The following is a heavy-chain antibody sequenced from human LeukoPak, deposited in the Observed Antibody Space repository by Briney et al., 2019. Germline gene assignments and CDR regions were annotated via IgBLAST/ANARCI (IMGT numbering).Heavy chain of an antibody. CDR2: IYPDDFDT. D-gene: IGHD1-26*01. Sequence: NPGESLKISCKASGYSFTSYSIAWVRQMPGKGLEWMGVIYPDDFDTRYSPSFQGQVTISADKSISTAFLQWSSLKASDTAIYYCARHGKLSASRNWFDPWGQGTLVTVSS. V-gene: IGHV5-51*01. CDR3: ARHGKLSASRNWFDP. J-gene: IGHJ5*02. CDR1: GYSFTSYS.